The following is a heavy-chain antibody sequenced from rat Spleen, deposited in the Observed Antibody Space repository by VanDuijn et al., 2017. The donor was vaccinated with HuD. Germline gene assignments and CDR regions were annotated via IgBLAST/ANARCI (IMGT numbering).Heavy chain of an antibody. J-gene: IGHJ4*01. CDR1: GFSLISNS. CDR3: ARDRFYTTYGIMDA. D-gene: IGHD1-2*01. Sequence: QVQLKESGPGLVQPSQTLSLSCTVSGFSLISNSLHWVRQPPGKGLEWMGGIWTGGSTDYNSALQSRLSISRDTSRSQVFLKMNSLQTEDIGTYYCARDRFYTTYGIMDAWGQGASVTVSS. CDR2: IWTGGST. V-gene: IGHV2-30*01.